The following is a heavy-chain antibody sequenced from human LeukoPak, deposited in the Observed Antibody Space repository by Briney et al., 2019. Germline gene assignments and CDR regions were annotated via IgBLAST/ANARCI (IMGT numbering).Heavy chain of an antibody. CDR3: AKGRYYFDY. CDR1: GFPFRSYA. J-gene: IGHJ4*02. Sequence: GGSLRLSCAASGFPFRSYAMHWVRQAPGKGLEYVSAITLDGISTYYANSVKGRFTISRDNSKNTLYLQMGSLRAEDTAVYYCAKGRYYFDYWGQGTLVTVSS. V-gene: IGHV3-64*01. CDR2: ITLDGIST.